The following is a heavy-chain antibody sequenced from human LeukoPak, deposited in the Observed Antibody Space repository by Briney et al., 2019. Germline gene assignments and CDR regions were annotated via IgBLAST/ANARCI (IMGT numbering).Heavy chain of an antibody. CDR3: ARGESAGDFWSGYQGNFAFDI. Sequence: PGGSLRLSCAASGFTFSSYAMHWVRQAPGKGLEWVAVISYDGSNKYYADSVKGRFTISRDNSKNTLYLQMNSLRAEDTAVYYCARGESAGDFWSGYQGNFAFDIWGQGTMVTVSS. D-gene: IGHD3-3*01. V-gene: IGHV3-30*04. J-gene: IGHJ3*02. CDR2: ISYDGSNK. CDR1: GFTFSSYA.